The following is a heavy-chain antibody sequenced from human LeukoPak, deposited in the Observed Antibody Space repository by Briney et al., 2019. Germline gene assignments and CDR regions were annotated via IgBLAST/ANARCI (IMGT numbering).Heavy chain of an antibody. V-gene: IGHV1-2*02. CDR1: GYTFTGYY. J-gene: IGHJ4*02. Sequence: ASVKVSGKASGYTFTGYYMHWVRQAPGQGLEWMGWINPNSGGTNYAQKFQGRVTMTRDTSISTAYMELSRLRSDDTAVYYCARVYMEPNYYFDYWGQGTLVTVSS. D-gene: IGHD1-14*01. CDR3: ARVYMEPNYYFDY. CDR2: INPNSGGT.